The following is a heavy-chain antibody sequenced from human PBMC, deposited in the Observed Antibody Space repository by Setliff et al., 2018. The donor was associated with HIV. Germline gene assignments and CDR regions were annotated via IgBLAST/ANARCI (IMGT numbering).Heavy chain of an antibody. D-gene: IGHD4-17*01. CDR3: ARPNDYDGVTPWGPFDY. CDR2: IYPGDSVT. CDR1: GYTFTNYW. J-gene: IGHJ4*02. Sequence: GESLKISCRASGYTFTNYWIGWVRQMPGKGLEWIGVIYPGDSVTRYSPSFQGHVTLSVDKSISAAYLQWSSLKASDSATYYCARPNDYDGVTPWGPFDYWGQGTPVTVSS. V-gene: IGHV5-51*01.